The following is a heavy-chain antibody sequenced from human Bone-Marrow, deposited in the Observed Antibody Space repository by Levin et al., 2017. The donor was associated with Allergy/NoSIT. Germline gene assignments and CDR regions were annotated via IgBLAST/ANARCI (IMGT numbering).Heavy chain of an antibody. D-gene: IGHD6-19*01. Sequence: GGSLRLSCAASGFTFSSYAMDWVRQAPGKGLEWVSAIRQSGSRIYYADSVKGRFTVSRDNSKNTLYLQMNSLRGEDTAVYYCGREEGASGWYTVDYWGQGTLVTVSS. CDR2: IRQSGSRI. J-gene: IGHJ4*02. V-gene: IGHV3-23*01. CDR3: GREEGASGWYTVDY. CDR1: GFTFSSYA.